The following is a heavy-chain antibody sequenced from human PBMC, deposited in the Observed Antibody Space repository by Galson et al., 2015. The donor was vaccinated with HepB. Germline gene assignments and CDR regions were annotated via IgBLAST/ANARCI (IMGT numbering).Heavy chain of an antibody. D-gene: IGHD4-17*01. CDR3: AKVVDFGDYGDYFDY. Sequence: SLRLSCAASGFIFSRHAMTWVRQAPGKGLEWVSAINGIGVRTFYADSVKGRFTISRDNSKNTLYLQMNSLRAEDTAVYYCAKVVDFGDYGDYFDYWGQGTRVTVSS. V-gene: IGHV3-23*01. CDR2: INGIGVRT. CDR1: GFIFSRHA. J-gene: IGHJ4*02.